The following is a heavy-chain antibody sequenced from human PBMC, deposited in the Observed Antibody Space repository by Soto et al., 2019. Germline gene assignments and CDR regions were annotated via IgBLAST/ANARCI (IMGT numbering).Heavy chain of an antibody. V-gene: IGHV1-69*13. CDR2: IIPIFGTA. Sequence: ASVKVSCKASGGTFSSYAISWVRQAPGQGLEWMGGIIPIFGTANYAQKFQGRVTITADESTSTAYMELSSLRSEDTAVYYCARRIVPGTYYDSSGYQRDYYYYGMDVWGQGTTVTVSS. J-gene: IGHJ6*02. CDR1: GGTFSSYA. CDR3: ARRIVPGTYYDSSGYQRDYYYYGMDV. D-gene: IGHD3-22*01.